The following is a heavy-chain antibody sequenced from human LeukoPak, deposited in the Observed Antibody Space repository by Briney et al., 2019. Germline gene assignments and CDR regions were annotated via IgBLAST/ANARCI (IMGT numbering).Heavy chain of an antibody. Sequence: QPGGSLRLSCAASGFTFDDYAMHWVRQAPGKGLEWVSGISWKSNTIGYADSVKGRFTISRDNAKNSLYLEMNSLRAEDTALYYCAKDYGSGSYKSPSYKYYYYYGLDVWGQGTTVTVSS. J-gene: IGHJ6*02. CDR2: ISWKSNTI. CDR3: AKDYGSGSYKSPSYKYYYYYGLDV. CDR1: GFTFDDYA. D-gene: IGHD3-10*01. V-gene: IGHV3-9*01.